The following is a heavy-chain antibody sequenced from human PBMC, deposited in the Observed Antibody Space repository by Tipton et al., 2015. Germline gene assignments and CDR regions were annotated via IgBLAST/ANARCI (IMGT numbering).Heavy chain of an antibody. J-gene: IGHJ3*01. D-gene: IGHD4-23*01. CDR1: GDFIGSSSYY. Sequence: TLSLTCTVSGDFIGSSSYYWGWIRQPPGKGLEWIGNIHYTESTFYNPSLKSRVTISVDTSKNQFSLNLTSATAADTALYYCAATELRWHVFDVWGQGTMVTVSS. CDR3: AATELRWHVFDV. V-gene: IGHV4-39*01. CDR2: IHYTEST.